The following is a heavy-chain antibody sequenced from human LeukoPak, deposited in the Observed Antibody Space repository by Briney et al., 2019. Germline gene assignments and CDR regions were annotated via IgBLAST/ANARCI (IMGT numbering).Heavy chain of an antibody. Sequence: GGSLRLSCAASGFTFSSYAMSWVRQAPGKGLERVSAISGSGGSTYYADSVKGRFTISRDNSKNTLYLQMNSLRAEDTAVYYCAKASGYSSGFDYWGQGTLVTVSS. CDR1: GFTFSSYA. D-gene: IGHD6-19*01. CDR3: AKASGYSSGFDY. V-gene: IGHV3-23*01. CDR2: ISGSGGST. J-gene: IGHJ4*02.